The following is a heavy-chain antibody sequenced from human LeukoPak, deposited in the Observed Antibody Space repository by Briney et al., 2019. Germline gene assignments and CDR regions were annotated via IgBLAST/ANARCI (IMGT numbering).Heavy chain of an antibody. CDR1: GLTFSSYS. CDR3: ASSGSYRFDY. D-gene: IGHD1-26*01. J-gene: IGHJ4*02. Sequence: GGSLRLSCAASGLTFSSYSMNWVRQAPGKGLEWVSHITASGTAMFYADSVKGRFTISRDNAKNSLYLQMNSLRDEDTAVYYCASSGSYRFDYWGQGTLVTVSS. CDR2: ITASGTAM. V-gene: IGHV3-48*02.